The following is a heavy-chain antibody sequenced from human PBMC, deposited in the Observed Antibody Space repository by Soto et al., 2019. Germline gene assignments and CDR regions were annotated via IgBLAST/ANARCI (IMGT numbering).Heavy chain of an antibody. CDR2: MSPNSGNT. J-gene: IGHJ4*02. Sequence: QIQLVQSGAEVKKPGASVKVYCKTSGYPFTNYDINWVRQATGQGIEWMGYMSPNSGNTGYAQKFQGRVTMTSDTSISTADMELNSLTSEDTAVDDCMTWDLSGWATGFYWGQRTLVTASS. CDR1: GYPFTNYD. V-gene: IGHV1-8*01. CDR3: MTWDLSGWATGFY. D-gene: IGHD6-19*01.